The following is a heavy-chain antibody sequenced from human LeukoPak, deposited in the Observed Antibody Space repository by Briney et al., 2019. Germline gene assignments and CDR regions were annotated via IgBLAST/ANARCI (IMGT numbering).Heavy chain of an antibody. CDR1: GGSISSGDYY. Sequence: SETLSLTCTVSGGSISSGDYYWSWIRQPPGKGLEWIGYIYYGGSTYYNPSLKSRVTISVDTSKNQFSQKLSSVTAADTAVYYCARVVGAYDAFDIWGQGTMVTVSS. CDR3: ARVVGAYDAFDI. CDR2: IYYGGST. D-gene: IGHD1-26*01. J-gene: IGHJ3*02. V-gene: IGHV4-30-4*01.